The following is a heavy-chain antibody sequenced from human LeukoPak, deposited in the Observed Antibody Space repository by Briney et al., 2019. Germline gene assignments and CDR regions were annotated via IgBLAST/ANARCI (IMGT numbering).Heavy chain of an antibody. CDR3: ARDGADYDAFDI. CDR1: GGSISSGDYY. D-gene: IGHD3-16*01. CDR2: IYYSGST. V-gene: IGHV4-30-4*08. J-gene: IGHJ3*02. Sequence: SETLSLTCTVSGGSISSGDYYWSWIRQPPGKGLEWIGYIYYSGSTYCNPSLKSRVTISVDTSKNQFSLKLSSVTAADTAVYYCARDGADYDAFDIWGQGTMVTVSS.